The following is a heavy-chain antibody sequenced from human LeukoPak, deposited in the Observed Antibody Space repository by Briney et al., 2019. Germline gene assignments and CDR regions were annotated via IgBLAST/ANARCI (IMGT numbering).Heavy chain of an antibody. CDR1: GGSISSSSYY. V-gene: IGHV4-39*01. CDR2: IYYSGSA. D-gene: IGHD3/OR15-3a*01. CDR3: ASGGTSFDP. Sequence: SETLSLTCTVSGGSISSSSYYWGWIRQPPGKGLEWIGSIYYSGSAYYNPSLKSRVTISVDTSRNQFSLKLSSVTAADTAVYYCASGGTSFDPWGQGTLVTVSS. J-gene: IGHJ5*02.